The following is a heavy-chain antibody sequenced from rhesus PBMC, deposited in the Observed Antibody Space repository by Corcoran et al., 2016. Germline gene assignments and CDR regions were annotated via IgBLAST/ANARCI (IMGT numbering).Heavy chain of an antibody. CDR2: INSCGGST. D-gene: IGHD4-23*01. V-gene: IGHV3S25*01. CDR3: AKGWDTVTTIDY. Sequence: EVQLVESGGGLAKPGGSLKLSCAASGFTFSSYGMSWVRQAPGKGLEWFAAINSCGGSTYYADSVKGRFTSSSDNSKNTLSLQMNSLRAEDTAVYYSAKGWDTVTTIDYWGQGVLVTVSS. CDR1: GFTFSSYG. J-gene: IGHJ4*01.